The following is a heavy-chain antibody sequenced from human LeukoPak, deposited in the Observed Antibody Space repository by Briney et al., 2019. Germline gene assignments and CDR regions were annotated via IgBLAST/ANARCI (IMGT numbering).Heavy chain of an antibody. V-gene: IGHV3-11*01. J-gene: IGHJ6*02. CDR3: ARADGYNPIYYYYGIDV. Sequence: PGGSLRLSCAASGFSFSDYYMSWIRQAPGKGLEWVSYISSSGGNIYYADSVKGRFTIPRDNAKNSLYLQMNSLRAEDTAVYYCARADGYNPIYYYYGIDVWGQGTTVTVSS. CDR1: GFSFSDYY. CDR2: ISSSGGNI. D-gene: IGHD5-24*01.